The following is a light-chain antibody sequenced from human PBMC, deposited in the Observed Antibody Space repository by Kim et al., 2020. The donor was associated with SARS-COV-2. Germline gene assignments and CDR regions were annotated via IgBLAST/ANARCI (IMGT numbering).Light chain of an antibody. V-gene: IGLV2-8*01. J-gene: IGLJ1*01. CDR3: CSYAGTSNPYL. CDR2: EVT. CDR1: SSDVGYYDY. Sequence: QSALTQPPSASGSPGQSVTISCTGTSSDVGYYDYVSWYQQYPGKAPRLILYEVTKRPSGVPDRFSGSKSGNTASLTVSGLQAEEEADYYCCSYAGTSNPYLFGPGTQLTVL.